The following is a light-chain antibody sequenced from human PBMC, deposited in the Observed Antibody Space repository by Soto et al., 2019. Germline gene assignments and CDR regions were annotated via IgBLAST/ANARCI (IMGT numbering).Light chain of an antibody. V-gene: IGLV2-14*01. CDR2: DVS. CDR3: SSYTTSSTHVV. J-gene: IGLJ2*01. CDR1: SSDVGSYNF. Sequence: QSALTQPASVSGSPGPSITISCTGTSSDVGSYNFVSWYQQYPGVAPKLLLFDVSNRPSGVSYRFSGSKSGNTASLTISWLQAEDEADYYFSSYTTSSTHVVFGGGTQLTVL.